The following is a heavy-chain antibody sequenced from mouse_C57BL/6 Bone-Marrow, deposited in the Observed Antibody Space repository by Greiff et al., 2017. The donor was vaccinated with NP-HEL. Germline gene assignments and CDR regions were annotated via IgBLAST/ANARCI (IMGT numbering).Heavy chain of an antibody. CDR2: IDPTSGGT. J-gene: IGHJ4*01. D-gene: IGHD3-3*01. CDR3: AWGRYAMDY. CDR1: GYTFTSYC. Sequence: QVQLKQSGAALVKPGASVKLSCKASGYTFTSYCMHWVKQRPGRGLEWIGWIDPTSGGTKYTEQFKSKATLTVDKPSSTAYMQISSLTSEDSAVYYCAWGRYAMDYWGQGTSVTVSS. V-gene: IGHV1-72*01.